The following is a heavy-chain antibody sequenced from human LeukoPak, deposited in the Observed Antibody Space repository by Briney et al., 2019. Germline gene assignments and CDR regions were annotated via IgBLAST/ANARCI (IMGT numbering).Heavy chain of an antibody. CDR2: TNRRGDIT. J-gene: IGHJ4*02. CDR3: ARKGLGGELGGFDS. V-gene: IGHV3-20*01. CDR1: GFTFSSYG. Sequence: PGGSLRLSCAASGFTFSSYGMSWVRQVPGKGLEWVSGTNRRGDITGYADFVKGRFTISRDNAKNSLYLQMNSLRVEDTALYHCARKGLGGELGGFDSWGQGTLVTVSS. D-gene: IGHD1-7*01.